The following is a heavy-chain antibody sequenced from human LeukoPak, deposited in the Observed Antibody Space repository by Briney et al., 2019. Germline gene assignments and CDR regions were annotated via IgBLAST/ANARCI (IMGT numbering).Heavy chain of an antibody. J-gene: IGHJ6*02. D-gene: IGHD3-10*01. CDR1: GYSFSSYV. CDR3: ARGGSGSYPYYYYYYGMDV. Sequence: ASVKVSCKTSGYSFSSYVMYWVRQAPGQGFEWMGIIRPDGDSTTYAQKFQGRLIMTSDASTSTVYMELSSLRFDDTGVYYCARGGSGSYPYYYYYYGMDVWGQGTTVTVSS. V-gene: IGHV1-46*01. CDR2: IRPDGDST.